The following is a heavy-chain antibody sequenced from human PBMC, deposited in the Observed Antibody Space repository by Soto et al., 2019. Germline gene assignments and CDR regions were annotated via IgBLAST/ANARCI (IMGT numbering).Heavy chain of an antibody. CDR1: GFTFSSYG. Sequence: PGGSLRLSCAVSGFTFSSYGMHWVRQAPGKGLEWVSSISSSSSYIYYADSVKGRFTISRDNAKNSLYLQMNSLRVEDTAVYYCARDRDTYYYDSSGSDAFDIWGQGTMVTVSS. D-gene: IGHD3-22*01. V-gene: IGHV3-21*01. CDR3: ARDRDTYYYDSSGSDAFDI. J-gene: IGHJ3*02. CDR2: ISSSSSYI.